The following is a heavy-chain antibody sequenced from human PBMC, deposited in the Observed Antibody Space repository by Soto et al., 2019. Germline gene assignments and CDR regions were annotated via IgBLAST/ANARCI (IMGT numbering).Heavy chain of an antibody. Sequence: GGSLRLCCEASGLTFCNYAMAWVRQAPGEGPEWVSTLGGGDDIFYADSVKGRFTISRDDSRNTLYLQMDNLRVEDTAIYFCAKDSVSYNGIYDAFDVWGQGTVVTVSS. J-gene: IGHJ3*01. CDR2: LGGGDDI. CDR3: AKDSVSYNGIYDAFDV. V-gene: IGHV3-23*01. CDR1: GLTFCNYA. D-gene: IGHD1-26*01.